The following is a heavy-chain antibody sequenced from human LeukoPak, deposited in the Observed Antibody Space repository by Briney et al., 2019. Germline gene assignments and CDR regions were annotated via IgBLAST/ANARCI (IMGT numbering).Heavy chain of an antibody. CDR2: IYYSGST. CDR1: GGSISSAGYY. CDR3: ARDTSPDSMDV. J-gene: IGHJ6*02. D-gene: IGHD2/OR15-2a*01. V-gene: IGHV4-31*03. Sequence: SQTLSLTCTVSGGSISSAGYYWSWIRQHPGEGLEWIGYIYYSGSTYYNPSLKSRVIISVDTSKNQFSLKLSSVTAADTAVYYCARDTSPDSMDVWGQGTTVTVSS.